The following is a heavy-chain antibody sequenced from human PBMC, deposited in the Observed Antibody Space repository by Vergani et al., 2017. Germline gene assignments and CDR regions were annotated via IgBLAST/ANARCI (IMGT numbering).Heavy chain of an antibody. V-gene: IGHV3-23*04. CDR1: GFTFSSYS. D-gene: IGHD6-13*01. CDR3: AKDGYSSSRLGNIFDY. Sequence: EVQLVESGGGLVKPGGSLRLSCAASGFTFSSYSMNWVRQAPGKGLEWVSAISSSVGSTYYADSLKGRFTITRDNSKTTLYLQMNSLRAEDTAVYYCAKDGYSSSRLGNIFDYWGQGTLVTVSS. CDR2: ISSSVGST. J-gene: IGHJ4*02.